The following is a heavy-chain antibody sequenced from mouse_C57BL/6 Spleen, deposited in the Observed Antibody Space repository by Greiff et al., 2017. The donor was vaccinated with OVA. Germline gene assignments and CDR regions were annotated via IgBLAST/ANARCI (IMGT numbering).Heavy chain of an antibody. V-gene: IGHV1-15*01. D-gene: IGHD1-1*01. Sequence: QVQLKQSGAELVRPGASVTLSCKASGYTFTDYEMHWVKQTPVHGLEWIGAIDPETGGTAYNQKFKGKAILTADKSSSTAYMELRSLTSEDSAVYYCTRSGDYGSSYVEDAMDYWGQGTSVTVSS. CDR1: GYTFTDYE. CDR2: IDPETGGT. J-gene: IGHJ4*01. CDR3: TRSGDYGSSYVEDAMDY.